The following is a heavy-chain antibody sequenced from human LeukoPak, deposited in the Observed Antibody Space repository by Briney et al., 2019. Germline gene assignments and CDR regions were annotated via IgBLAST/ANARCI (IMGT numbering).Heavy chain of an antibody. CDR2: ITSGSSYI. D-gene: IGHD1-26*01. Sequence: GGSLRLSCAASGFTFSSYNMNWVRQAPGKGLEWVSSITSGSSYIYYADSVKGRFTISRDNAKNSLYLQMNSLRAEDTAVYYCARDPYSGSYGNYYYYFMDVWGKGTTVAISS. CDR1: GFTFSSYN. CDR3: ARDPYSGSYGNYYYYFMDV. J-gene: IGHJ6*03. V-gene: IGHV3-21*01.